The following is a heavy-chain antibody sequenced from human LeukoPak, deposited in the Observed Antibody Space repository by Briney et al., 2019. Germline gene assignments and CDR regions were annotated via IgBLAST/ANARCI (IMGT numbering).Heavy chain of an antibody. CDR1: GYTFAGYY. V-gene: IGHV1-2*02. J-gene: IGHJ4*02. D-gene: IGHD6-13*01. CDR3: ARGRQQLYYFDY. Sequence: ASVKVSCKTSGYTFAGYYMHWVRQAPGQGLEWMGWINPNSGSTSYAQKFQGRVTMTRDTSISTAYMELSRLRSDDTAVYYCARGRQQLYYFDYWGQGTLVTVSS. CDR2: INPNSGST.